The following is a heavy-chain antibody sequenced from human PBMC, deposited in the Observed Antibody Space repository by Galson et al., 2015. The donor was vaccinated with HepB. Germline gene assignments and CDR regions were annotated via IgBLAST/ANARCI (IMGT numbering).Heavy chain of an antibody. Sequence: SLRLSCAASGFTFSTYVMSWVRQTPEKGLGWVSGTSASGGNTYYADSVKGRFTISRDNAKNSLYLQMSSVRAEDTALYFCAKDTGGKYNDFWSGYFAYFDYWGQGALVTVSS. D-gene: IGHD3-3*01. J-gene: IGHJ4*02. CDR1: GFTFSTYV. CDR3: AKDTGGKYNDFWSGYFAYFDY. V-gene: IGHV3-23*01. CDR2: TSASGGNT.